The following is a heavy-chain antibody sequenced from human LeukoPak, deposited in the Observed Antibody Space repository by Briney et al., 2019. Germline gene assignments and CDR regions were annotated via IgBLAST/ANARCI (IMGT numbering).Heavy chain of an antibody. CDR3: ARGSWSAADTNIDY. CDR2: INSDGSRT. D-gene: IGHD6-13*01. Sequence: GGSLRLSCAASGFTLSTYWMHWVRQGPGKGLVWVSCINSDGSRTTYADSVRGRFTISRDNAKNTLYLQMNTLRVEDTAVYYCARGSWSAADTNIDYWGQGTLVTVSS. J-gene: IGHJ4*02. CDR1: GFTLSTYW. V-gene: IGHV3-74*01.